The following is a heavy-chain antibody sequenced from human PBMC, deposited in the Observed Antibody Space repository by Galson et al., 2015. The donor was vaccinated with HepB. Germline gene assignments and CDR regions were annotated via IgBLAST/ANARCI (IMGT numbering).Heavy chain of an antibody. D-gene: IGHD2-21*01. CDR1: GYTLTELS. CDR3: ATLFTPGVSGGWFDP. J-gene: IGHJ5*02. V-gene: IGHV1-24*01. CDR2: FDPEDGET. Sequence: SVKVSCKASGYTLTELSMHWVRQAPGKGLEWMGGFDPEDGETIYAQKFQGRVTMTEDTSTDTAYMELSSLRSEDTAVYYCATLFTPGVSGGWFDPWGQGTLVTVSS.